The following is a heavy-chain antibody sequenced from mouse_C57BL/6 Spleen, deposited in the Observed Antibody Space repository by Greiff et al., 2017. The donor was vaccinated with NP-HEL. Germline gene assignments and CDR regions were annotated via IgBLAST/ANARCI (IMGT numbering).Heavy chain of an antibody. Sequence: EVQLQQSGPELVKPGASVKISCKASGYTFTDYYMNWVKQSHGKSLEWIGDINPNNGGTSYNQKFKGKATLTVDKSSSTAYMELRSLTSEDSAVYYCARRYYGIAMDYWGQGTSVTVSS. CDR3: ARRYYGIAMDY. D-gene: IGHD1-1*01. V-gene: IGHV1-26*01. CDR2: INPNNGGT. J-gene: IGHJ4*01. CDR1: GYTFTDYY.